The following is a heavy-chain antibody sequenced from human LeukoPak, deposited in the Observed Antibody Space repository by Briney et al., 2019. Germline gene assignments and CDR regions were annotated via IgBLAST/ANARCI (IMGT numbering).Heavy chain of an antibody. J-gene: IGHJ4*02. CDR2: ISYDGSNK. D-gene: IGHD1-1*01. V-gene: IGHV3-30-3*01. Sequence: PGRPLRLPCAASGFPFSSYAMHCLRQAPGTGLEWVALISYDGSNKYYADSVKGRFTISRDNSKNTLYLQMNSLRAEDTAVYYCARGASTRTTYFDSWGQGTLVTASS. CDR1: GFPFSSYA. CDR3: ARGASTRTTYFDS.